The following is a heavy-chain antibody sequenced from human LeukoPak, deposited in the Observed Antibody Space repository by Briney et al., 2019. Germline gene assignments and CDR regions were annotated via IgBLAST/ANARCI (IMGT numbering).Heavy chain of an antibody. V-gene: IGHV1-2*02. D-gene: IGHD6-19*01. J-gene: IGHJ4*02. CDR3: ARGFSRLYSSGWYAGKDFDY. CDR1: GYTFTGYY. Sequence: GASVKVSCKASGYTFTGYYMHWVRQAPGQGLEWMGWINLNSGGTNYAQKFQGRVTMTRDTSISTAYMELSRLRSDDTAVYYCARGFSRLYSSGWYAGKDFDYWGQGTLVTVSS. CDR2: INLNSGGT.